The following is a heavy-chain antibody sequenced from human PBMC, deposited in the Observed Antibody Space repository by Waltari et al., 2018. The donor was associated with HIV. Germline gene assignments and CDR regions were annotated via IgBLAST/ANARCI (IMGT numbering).Heavy chain of an antibody. CDR2: IYSNGCS. CDR3: VALRTVTGTIDK. J-gene: IGHJ4*02. CDR1: TGYITQSYY. D-gene: IGHD6-19*01. Sequence: QLQLQESGPALVKPSETLSLTCTVSTGYITQSYYWGWVRHFPGTGLEWIGSIYSNGCSHYAPSRKSRVALSVDMSKNQFSLTLTAVTAADTSRYFCVALRTVTGTIDKWGQGTLVTVS. V-gene: IGHV4-39*01.